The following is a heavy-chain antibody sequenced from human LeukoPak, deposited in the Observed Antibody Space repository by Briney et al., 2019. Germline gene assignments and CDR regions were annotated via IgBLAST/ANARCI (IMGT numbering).Heavy chain of an antibody. CDR1: GFTFSSYS. V-gene: IGHV3-21*01. CDR3: ARDLTGHDAFDI. J-gene: IGHJ3*02. CDR2: ISSSSSYI. Sequence: PGGSLRLSCAASGFTFSSYSMNWVRQAPGKGLEWVSSISSSSSYIYYADSVKGRFTISRDNAKNSLYLQMNSLRAEDTAVYYCARDLTGHDAFDIWGQGTMVTVSS. D-gene: IGHD2-8*02.